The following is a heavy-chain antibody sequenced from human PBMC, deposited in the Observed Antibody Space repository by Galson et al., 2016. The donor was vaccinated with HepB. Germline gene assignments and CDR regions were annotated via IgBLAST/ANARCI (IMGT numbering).Heavy chain of an antibody. Sequence: SLRLSCAASGFTFDDFGMHWVRQAPGKGLEWVSGITWNSGSKVYAGSVRGRFTISRDNAKNSVYLQMNSLRADDTAVYYCAKDIRHFGGGIDYWGQGRLVIVSS. CDR1: GFTFDDFG. CDR2: ITWNSGSK. J-gene: IGHJ4*02. D-gene: IGHD3-10*01. CDR3: AKDIRHFGGGIDY. V-gene: IGHV3-9*01.